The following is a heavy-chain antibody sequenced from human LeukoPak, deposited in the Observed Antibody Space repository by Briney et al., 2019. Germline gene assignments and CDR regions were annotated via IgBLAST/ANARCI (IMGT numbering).Heavy chain of an antibody. CDR2: IYTSGST. CDR1: GGSISSGSYY. J-gene: IGHJ5*02. V-gene: IGHV4-61*02. CDR3: ARDQGWFDP. Sequence: SETLSLTCTVSGGSISSGSYYWSWIRQPAGKGLEWIGRIYTSGSTNYNPSLMSRVTISVDTSKNQFSLKLSSVTAADTAVYYCARDQGWFDPWGQGTLVTVSS.